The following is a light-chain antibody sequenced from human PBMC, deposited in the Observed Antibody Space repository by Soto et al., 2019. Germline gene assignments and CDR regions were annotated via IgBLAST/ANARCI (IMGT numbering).Light chain of an antibody. CDR2: EVS. V-gene: IGLV2-23*02. CDR1: SSDVGSYNL. J-gene: IGLJ1*01. Sequence: QSVLTQPASVSGSPGQSITISCTGTSSDVGSYNLVSWYQEHPGKAPKLMIYEVSKRPSGVSNRFSGSKSGNTASLTISGLQAEDEADYYCCSYAGSSTFAYVFGTGTSSPS. CDR3: CSYAGSSTFAYV.